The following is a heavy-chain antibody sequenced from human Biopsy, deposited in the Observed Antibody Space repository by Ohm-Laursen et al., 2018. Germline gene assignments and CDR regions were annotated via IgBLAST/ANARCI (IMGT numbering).Heavy chain of an antibody. Sequence: SDTLSLTCTVSGGPISSDYWSWIRQTPGKGLEWIGYIYYSGSTNYNPSLKSRVTISVDTSKNQFSLRLNSVTAADTAVYYRARATNSTGWPYYYFYGMDVWGQGTTVTVSS. CDR1: GGPISSDY. D-gene: IGHD2/OR15-2a*01. CDR3: ARATNSTGWPYYYFYGMDV. CDR2: IYYSGST. J-gene: IGHJ6*02. V-gene: IGHV4-59*07.